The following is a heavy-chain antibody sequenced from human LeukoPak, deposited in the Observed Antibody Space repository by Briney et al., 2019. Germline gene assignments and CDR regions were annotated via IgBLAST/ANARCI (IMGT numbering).Heavy chain of an antibody. CDR3: ARYNSLNAFDI. CDR2: IYYSGST. CDR1: GGSISSNYY. J-gene: IGHJ3*02. Sequence: SETLSLTCTVSGGSISSNYYWGWIRPPPGKGLEWIGYIYYSGSTKYNPSLKSRVTISVDTSKNQFSLRLSSVTAADTAVYYCARYNSLNAFDIWGQGTTVTVSS. V-gene: IGHV4-61*05. D-gene: IGHD1-14*01.